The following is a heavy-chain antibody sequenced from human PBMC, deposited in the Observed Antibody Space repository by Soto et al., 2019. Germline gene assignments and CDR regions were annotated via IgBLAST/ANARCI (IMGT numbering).Heavy chain of an antibody. V-gene: IGHV3-48*02. D-gene: IGHD3-3*01. CDR1: GFTFSSYS. CDR3: ARGSSTYYDFWSGPYSMDV. J-gene: IGHJ6*02. Sequence: GGSLRLSCAASGFTFSSYSMSWVRQAPGKGLEWVSYISSSSSTIYYADSVKGRFTISRDNAKNSLYLQMNSLRDEDTAVYYCARGSSTYYDFWSGPYSMDVWGQGTTVTVSS. CDR2: ISSSSSTI.